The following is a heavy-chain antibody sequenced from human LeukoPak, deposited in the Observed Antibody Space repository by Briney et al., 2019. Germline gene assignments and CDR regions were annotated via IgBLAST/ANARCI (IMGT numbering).Heavy chain of an antibody. CDR3: ARALYNHGWFPDYFDY. CDR1: GFTFSSYW. CDR2: IKTEGYDK. J-gene: IGHJ4*02. Sequence: GGSLRFSCAASGFTFSSYWMGWVRQAPGKGLEWVANIKTEGYDKYYVDSLKGRFTISRDNANNSLYLQMDSLRAEDTAVYYCARALYNHGWFPDYFDYWGQGTLVTVSS. V-gene: IGHV3-7*01. D-gene: IGHD6-19*01.